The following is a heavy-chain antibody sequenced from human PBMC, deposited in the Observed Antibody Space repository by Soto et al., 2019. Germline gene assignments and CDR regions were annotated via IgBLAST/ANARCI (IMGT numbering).Heavy chain of an antibody. CDR2: TSYDGSTE. D-gene: IGHD2-15*01. Sequence: QVQLVESGGGLVQPGGSLRLSCTASGFVFSKYGMHWVRQAPGKGLEWVAVTSYDGSTEFYAESVKGRFTVSRDNSENTLYLQMNSLGVGDTAVYFCARSDVDCSGGTCFSFGFDYWGQGTPVTVSS. V-gene: IGHV3-30*03. CDR1: GFVFSKYG. CDR3: ARSDVDCSGGTCFSFGFDY. J-gene: IGHJ4*01.